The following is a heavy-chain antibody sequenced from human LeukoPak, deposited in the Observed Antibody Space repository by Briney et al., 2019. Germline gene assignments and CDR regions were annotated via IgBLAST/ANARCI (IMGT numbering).Heavy chain of an antibody. CDR2: IISIFGTA. V-gene: IGHV1-69*13. D-gene: IGHD3-10*01. J-gene: IGHJ6*02. CDR3: ARYYGSGIDYYYGMDV. Sequence: SVKVSCKASGGTFSSYAISWVRQAPGQGLEWMGGIISIFGTANYAQKFQGRVTITADESTSTAYMELSSLRSEDTAVYYCARYYGSGIDYYYGMDVWGQGTTVTVSS. CDR1: GGTFSSYA.